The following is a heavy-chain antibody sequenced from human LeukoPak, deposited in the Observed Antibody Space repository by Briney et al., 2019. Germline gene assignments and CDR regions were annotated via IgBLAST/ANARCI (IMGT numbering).Heavy chain of an antibody. Sequence: PGGSLRLSCAASGFTFNNYAMSRVRQAPGKGLEWVSGISGSGTSTYYADSVKGRFTISRDNSKNTLSLQMHSLRAEDTAVYYCANLGLYQEADYWGQGTLVTVSS. CDR3: ANLGLYQEADY. CDR2: ISGSGTST. CDR1: GFTFNNYA. V-gene: IGHV3-23*01. D-gene: IGHD3-16*01. J-gene: IGHJ4*02.